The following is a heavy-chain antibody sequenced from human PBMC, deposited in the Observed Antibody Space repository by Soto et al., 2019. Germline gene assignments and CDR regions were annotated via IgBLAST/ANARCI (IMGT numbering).Heavy chain of an antibody. J-gene: IGHJ6*02. V-gene: IGHV3-7*05. CDR1: GFTFSGYW. CDR2: IKQDGSEQ. CDR3: AREAV. Sequence: EVQLVESGGGLVQPGGSLRLSCAASGFTFSGYWMSWVRQAPGKGLEWVANIKQDGSEQFYVDSVKGRFTISTDNAKNSLYLQMNSLRAEDTAVYYCAREAVWGQGTTVTVSS.